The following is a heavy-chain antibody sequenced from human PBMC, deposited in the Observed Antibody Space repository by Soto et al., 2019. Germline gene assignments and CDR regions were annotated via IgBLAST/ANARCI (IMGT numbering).Heavy chain of an antibody. CDR2: ISSSISYT. V-gene: IGHV3-11*06. D-gene: IGHD5-18*01. CDR3: ARYINGYVDY. J-gene: IGHJ4*02. CDR1: GFTFSDYY. Sequence: PGGSLRLSCAASGFTFSDYYMSWIRQAPGKGLEWVSYISSSISYTNYADSVKGRFTISRDNAKNSLYLQMNSLSAEDTAVYYCARYINGYVDYWGQGTLVTVYS.